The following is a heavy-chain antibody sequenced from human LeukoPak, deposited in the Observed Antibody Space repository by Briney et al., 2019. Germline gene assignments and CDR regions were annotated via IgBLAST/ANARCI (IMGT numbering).Heavy chain of an antibody. Sequence: SETLSLTCTVSGYSISSGYYWGWIRQPPGKGLEWIGSIYHSGSTYYNPSLKSRVTISVDTSKNQFSLKLSSVTAADTAVYYCARDSGTTGEVKFDPWGQGTLVTVSA. J-gene: IGHJ5*02. CDR2: IYHSGST. CDR3: ARDSGTTGEVKFDP. D-gene: IGHD3-10*01. CDR1: GYSISSGYY. V-gene: IGHV4-38-2*02.